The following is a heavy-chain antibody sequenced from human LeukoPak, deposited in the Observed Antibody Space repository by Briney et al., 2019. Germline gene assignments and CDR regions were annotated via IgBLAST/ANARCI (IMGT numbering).Heavy chain of an antibody. V-gene: IGHV1-24*01. CDR1: GYTLTELS. J-gene: IGHJ4*02. CDR3: ATDLTYYFDY. CDR2: FDPEDGET. Sequence: ASVKVSCKVSGYTLTELSMHWVRQAPGKGLEWMGGFDPEDGETIYAQRFQGRVTMTEDTSTDTAYMQLSSLRSEDTAVYYCATDLTYYFDYWGQGTLVTVSS. D-gene: IGHD3-9*01.